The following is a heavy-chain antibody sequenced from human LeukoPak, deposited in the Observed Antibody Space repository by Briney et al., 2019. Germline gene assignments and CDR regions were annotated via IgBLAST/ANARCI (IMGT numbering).Heavy chain of an antibody. Sequence: PSETLSLTCTVSGGSISNSDYYWGWMRLPPGKGLEWIGSVYYTGAAYYTPSLKSRVTISVDTSKNQFSLKLSSVTAADTAVYYCARQYSRRGYSYGYFFAFDIWGQGTMVTVSS. D-gene: IGHD5-18*01. V-gene: IGHV4-39*01. CDR2: VYYTGAA. CDR3: ARQYSRRGYSYGYFFAFDI. CDR1: GGSISNSDYY. J-gene: IGHJ3*02.